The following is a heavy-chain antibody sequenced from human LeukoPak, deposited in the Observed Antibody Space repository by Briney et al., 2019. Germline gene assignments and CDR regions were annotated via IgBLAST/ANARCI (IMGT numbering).Heavy chain of an antibody. CDR2: INPNSGGT. D-gene: IGHD6-13*01. CDR3: ASESTAGTGLGY. J-gene: IGHJ4*02. CDR1: GYTFTGYY. V-gene: IGHV1-2*06. Sequence: GASVKVSCKASGYTFTGYYMHWVRRAPGQGLEWMGRINPNSGGTNYAQKFQGRVTMTRDTSISTAYMELSRLRSDDTAVHYCASESTAGTGLGYWGQGTLVTVSS.